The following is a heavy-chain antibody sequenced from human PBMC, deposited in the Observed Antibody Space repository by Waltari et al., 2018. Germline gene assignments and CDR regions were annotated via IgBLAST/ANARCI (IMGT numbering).Heavy chain of an antibody. D-gene: IGHD2-2*01. J-gene: IGHJ5*02. CDR2: ISPIVGTA. V-gene: IGHV1-69*04. Sequence: QVQLVQSGAEVKKPGSSVKVSCKASGGTFSSYAISWVRQAPGQGLEWMGRISPIVGTANYAQKVQGRVTITADKSTSTAYMELSSLRSEDTAVYYCASSYCSSTSCAPEGWFDPWGQGTLVTVSS. CDR3: ASSYCSSTSCAPEGWFDP. CDR1: GGTFSSYA.